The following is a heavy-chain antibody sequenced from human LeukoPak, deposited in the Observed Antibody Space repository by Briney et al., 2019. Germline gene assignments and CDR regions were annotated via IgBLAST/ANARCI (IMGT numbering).Heavy chain of an antibody. CDR1: GFNFGAYA. D-gene: IGHD1-26*01. V-gene: IGHV3-30*04. CDR3: ASTSWELPDY. J-gene: IGHJ4*02. CDR2: ISYDGSNQ. Sequence: HPGGSLRLSCAASGFNFGAYAMHWVRQSPGKGLDWVALISYDGSNQWYADSVKGRFTVSRDSSKNTLYLQMNSLRVEDTAVYYCASTSWELPDYWGQGTLVTVSS.